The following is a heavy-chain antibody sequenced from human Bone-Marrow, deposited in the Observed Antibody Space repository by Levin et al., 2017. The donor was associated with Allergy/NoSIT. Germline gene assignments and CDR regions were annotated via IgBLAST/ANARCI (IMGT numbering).Heavy chain of an antibody. D-gene: IGHD4-17*01. CDR2: ISSSGNTI. CDR1: GFIFSSYE. V-gene: IGHV3-48*03. J-gene: IGHJ4*02. CDR3: ARGGRNTVTLFDY. Sequence: GGSLRLSCAVSGFIFSSYEMNWVRQAPGEGLEWVSYISSSGNTIYYADSVRGRFTISRDNARDSLYLQMNSLRAEDTAVYYCARGGRNTVTLFDYWGQGTLITVSS.